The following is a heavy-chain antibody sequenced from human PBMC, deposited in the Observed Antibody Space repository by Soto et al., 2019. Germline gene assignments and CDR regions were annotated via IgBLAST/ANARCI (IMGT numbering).Heavy chain of an antibody. CDR2: INPNSGGT. CDR3: ARGSDSSGWSFAY. Sequence: QVQLVQSGAEVTKPGASVKVSCKASGYTFTGYYMHCVRQAPGQGLEWMGWINPNSGGTNYAQKCQGWVTMTRAPSISTAYMELSRLRSDDTAVYYCARGSDSSGWSFAYWGQGTLVTVSS. V-gene: IGHV1-2*04. J-gene: IGHJ4*02. D-gene: IGHD6-19*01. CDR1: GYTFTGYY.